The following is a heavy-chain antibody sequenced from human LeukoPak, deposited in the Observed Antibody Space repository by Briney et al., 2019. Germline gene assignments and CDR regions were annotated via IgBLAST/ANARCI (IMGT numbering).Heavy chain of an antibody. CDR2: IISSSSYI. Sequence: PGGSLRLSCAASGFTFSSYSMNWVRQAPGKGLEWVSSIISSSSYIYYADSVKGRFTISRDNAKNSLYLQMNSLRAEDTAVYYCARNDFVANYYYYGMDVWGQGTTVTVSS. V-gene: IGHV3-21*01. CDR3: ARNDFVANYYYYGMDV. J-gene: IGHJ6*02. CDR1: GFTFSSYS. D-gene: IGHD3-3*01.